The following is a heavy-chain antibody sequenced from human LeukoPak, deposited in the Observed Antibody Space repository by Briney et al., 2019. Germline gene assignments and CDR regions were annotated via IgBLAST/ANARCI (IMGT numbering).Heavy chain of an antibody. J-gene: IGHJ5*02. V-gene: IGHV3-64D*06. Sequence: GGSLRLSCAASGFTFSSYWMHWVRQAPGKGLEYVSAISSNGGSTYYADSVKGRFTISRDNSKNTLYLQMSSLRAEDTAVYYCVKAGYPWFDPWGQGTLVTVSS. CDR3: VKAGYPWFDP. CDR1: GFTFSSYW. D-gene: IGHD5-18*01. CDR2: ISSNGGST.